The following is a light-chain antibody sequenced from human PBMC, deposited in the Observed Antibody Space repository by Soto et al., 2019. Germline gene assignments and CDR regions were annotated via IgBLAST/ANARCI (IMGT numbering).Light chain of an antibody. J-gene: IGKJ4*01. CDR1: QSVSNF. CDR2: DAS. CDR3: QQRGTWPPLT. Sequence: EIVLTQSPATLSLSPGERATLSCRASQSVSNFLAWYQQKPGQAPRLLIYDASTRATGIPARFSGSGSGTDFALTISGLEPEDFAVYYCQQRGTWPPLTFGGGTKVEIK. V-gene: IGKV3-11*01.